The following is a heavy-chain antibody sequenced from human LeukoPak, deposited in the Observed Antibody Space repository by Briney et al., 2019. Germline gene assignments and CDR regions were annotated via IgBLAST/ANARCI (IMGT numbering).Heavy chain of an antibody. CDR3: ARHSSTRYYDFWSGFHGGMDV. Sequence: PSQTLSLTCTVSGGSISSSSYYWGWIRQPPGKGLEWFGSIYYSGSTYYNPSLKSRVTISVDTSKNQFSLKLSSVTAADTAVYYCARHSSTRYYDFWSGFHGGMDVWGKGTTVTVSS. V-gene: IGHV4-39*01. CDR2: IYYSGST. D-gene: IGHD3-3*01. J-gene: IGHJ6*03. CDR1: GGSISSSSYY.